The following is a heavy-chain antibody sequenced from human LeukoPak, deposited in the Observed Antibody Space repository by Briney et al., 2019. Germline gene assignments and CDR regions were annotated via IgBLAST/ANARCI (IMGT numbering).Heavy chain of an antibody. CDR2: ISYDGSNK. D-gene: IGHD2-15*01. CDR3: ARGSGVVVAAGGWFDP. Sequence: GGSLRLSCAASGFTFSSYGMHWVRQAPGKGLEWVAVISYDGSNKYYADSVKGRFTISRDNSKNTLYLQMNSLRAEDTAVYYCARGSGVVVAAGGWFDPWGQGTLVTVSS. V-gene: IGHV3-30*19. J-gene: IGHJ5*02. CDR1: GFTFSSYG.